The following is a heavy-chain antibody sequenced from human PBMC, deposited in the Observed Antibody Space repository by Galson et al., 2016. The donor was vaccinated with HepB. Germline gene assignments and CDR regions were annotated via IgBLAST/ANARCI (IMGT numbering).Heavy chain of an antibody. V-gene: IGHV3-23*01. CDR2: ISGSGGST. CDR1: GFTFSGYA. CDR3: AGSSQWELLPLIDY. Sequence: SLRLSCAVSGFTFSGYAMSWVRQAPGKGLEWVSSISGSGGSTYHAGSVKDRFTISRDNSKNTLYLQMNSLRAEETAVYYCAGSSQWELLPLIDYWGQGTLVTVSS. J-gene: IGHJ4*02. D-gene: IGHD1-26*01.